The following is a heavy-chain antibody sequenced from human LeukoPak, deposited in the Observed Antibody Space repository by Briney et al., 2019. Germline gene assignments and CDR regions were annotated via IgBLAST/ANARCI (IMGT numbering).Heavy chain of an antibody. D-gene: IGHD6-19*01. Sequence: GRSLRLSCAASGFTFGDYDMHWVRQATGKGLEWVSGIRSIGDRSYSATVKGRFTISRENAKNTLYLEMNSLRVGDTAVYCCARLYSRGRYANAFDIWGQGTVVTVSS. V-gene: IGHV3-13*01. J-gene: IGHJ3*02. CDR2: IRSIGDR. CDR3: ARLYSRGRYANAFDI. CDR1: GFTFGDYD.